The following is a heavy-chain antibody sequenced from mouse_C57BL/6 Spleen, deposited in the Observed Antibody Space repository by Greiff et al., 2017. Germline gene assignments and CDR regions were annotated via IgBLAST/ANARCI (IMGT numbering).Heavy chain of an antibody. V-gene: IGHV1-26*01. CDR1: GYTFTDYY. D-gene: IGHD1-1*01. Sequence: EVQLQQSGPELVKPGASVKISCKASGYTFTDYYMNWVKQSHGKSLEWIGDINPNNGGTSYNQKFKGKATLTVDKSSSTAYMELRSLTSEDSAVYYCARLLGSYFDYWGQGTTLTVSS. CDR3: ARLLGSYFDY. CDR2: INPNNGGT. J-gene: IGHJ2*01.